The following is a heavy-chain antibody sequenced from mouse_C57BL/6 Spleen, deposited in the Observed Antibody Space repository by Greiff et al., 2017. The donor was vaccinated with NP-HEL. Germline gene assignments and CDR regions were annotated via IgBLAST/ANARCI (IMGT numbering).Heavy chain of an antibody. CDR1: GYTFTSYW. Sequence: QVQLQQPGAELVKPGASVKLSCKASGYTFTSYWMHWVKQRPGQGLEWIGMIHPNSGSTNYNEKFKSKATLTVDKSPSTAYMQLSSLTSEDSAVYYCARRGYYGSNYAMDYWGQGTSVTVSS. CDR2: IHPNSGST. V-gene: IGHV1-64*01. D-gene: IGHD1-1*01. J-gene: IGHJ4*01. CDR3: ARRGYYGSNYAMDY.